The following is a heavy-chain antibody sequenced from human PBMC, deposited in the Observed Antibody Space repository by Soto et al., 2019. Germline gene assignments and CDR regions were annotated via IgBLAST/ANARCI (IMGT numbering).Heavy chain of an antibody. V-gene: IGHV6-1*01. CDR1: GDGVSSNSSA. CDR3: ARDLSSSWYRVYYYYSMDV. D-gene: IGHD6-13*01. Sequence: PSQTLSLTCAISGDGVSSNSSAWNWTRQSPSRGLEWLGRTYYRSKWYNDYAVSVKSRITINPDTSKNQFSLQLNSVTPEDTAVYYCARDLSSSWYRVYYYYSMDVWGQGTTVTVSS. CDR2: TYYRSKWYN. J-gene: IGHJ6*02.